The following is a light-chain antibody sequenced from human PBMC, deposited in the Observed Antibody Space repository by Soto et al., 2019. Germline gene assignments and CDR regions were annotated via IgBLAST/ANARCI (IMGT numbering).Light chain of an antibody. J-gene: IGKJ1*01. V-gene: IGKV3-15*01. CDR3: QQYYNWWT. CDR2: GAS. CDR1: QSVSNN. Sequence: EIVLTQSPGTLSLSPGERATLFCRASQSVSNNYLAWYQQKPGQAPRLLIYGASNRATGIPARFSGSGSGTEFTLTISSLQSEDFAVYHCQQYYNWWTFGQGTKVDI.